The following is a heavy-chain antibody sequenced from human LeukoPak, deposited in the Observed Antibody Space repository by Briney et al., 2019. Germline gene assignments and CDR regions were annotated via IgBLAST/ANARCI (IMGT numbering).Heavy chain of an antibody. Sequence: SETLSLTCALYSGSFSGYYWSGIRQPPGKGLEWTGGINLSGSTNYKPPLTSRLTISVDTSKNQFYLQLRSVTAADTAVYYCARGLAVAGTATNDYWGQGTLVTVSS. CDR2: INLSGST. V-gene: IGHV4-34*01. CDR1: SGSFSGYY. D-gene: IGHD6-19*01. CDR3: ARGLAVAGTATNDY. J-gene: IGHJ4*02.